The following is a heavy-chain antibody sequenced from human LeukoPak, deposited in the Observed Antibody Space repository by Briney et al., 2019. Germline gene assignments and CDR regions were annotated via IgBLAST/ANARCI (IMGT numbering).Heavy chain of an antibody. CDR1: GGTFSSYA. Sequence: EASVKVSCKASGGTFSSYAISWVRQAPGQGLEWMGRIIPILGIANYAQKFQGRVTITADKSTSTAYMELSSLRSEDTAVYYCARVRSGWYYFDYWGQGTLVTVSS. D-gene: IGHD6-19*01. CDR2: IIPILGIA. J-gene: IGHJ4*02. CDR3: ARVRSGWYYFDY. V-gene: IGHV1-69*04.